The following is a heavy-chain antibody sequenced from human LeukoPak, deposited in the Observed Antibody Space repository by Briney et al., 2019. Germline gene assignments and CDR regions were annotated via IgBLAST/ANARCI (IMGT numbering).Heavy chain of an antibody. Sequence: ASVKVSCKASGGTFSSYAISWVRQAPRQGLEWMGRIIPIFGTANCAQKFQGRVSITTDESTSTAYMELSSLRSEDTAVYYCAGEKRDYGDYSPFDYWGQGTLVTVSS. J-gene: IGHJ4*02. D-gene: IGHD4-17*01. V-gene: IGHV1-69*05. CDR1: GGTFSSYA. CDR2: IIPIFGTA. CDR3: AGEKRDYGDYSPFDY.